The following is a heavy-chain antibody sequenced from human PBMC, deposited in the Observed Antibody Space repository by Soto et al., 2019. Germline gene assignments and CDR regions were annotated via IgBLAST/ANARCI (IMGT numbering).Heavy chain of an antibody. CDR2: IYHSGST. D-gene: IGHD1-26*01. CDR1: GYSISSGYY. J-gene: IGHJ6*02. V-gene: IGHV4-38-2*01. CDR3: ARVPCELLCGYYYGMDV. Sequence: PPETLSLTCAVSGYSISSGYYWGWIRQPPGKGLEWIGSIYHSGSTYYNPSLKSRVTISVDTSKNQFSLKLSSVTAADTAVYYCARVPCELLCGYYYGMDVRGQGSTVTVSS.